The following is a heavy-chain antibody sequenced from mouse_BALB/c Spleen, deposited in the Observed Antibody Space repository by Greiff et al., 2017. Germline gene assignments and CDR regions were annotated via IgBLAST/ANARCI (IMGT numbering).Heavy chain of an antibody. CDR1: GYTFTDYE. CDR3: TRQTYGYLDY. Sequence: QVQLQQSGAELVRPGASVTLSCKASGYTFTDYEMHWVKQTPVHGLEWIGAIDPETGGTAYNQKFKGKATLTADKSSSTAYMELRSLTSEDSAVYYCTRQTYGYLDYWGQGTTLTVSS. J-gene: IGHJ2*01. V-gene: IGHV1-15*01. CDR2: IDPETGGT. D-gene: IGHD1-1*01.